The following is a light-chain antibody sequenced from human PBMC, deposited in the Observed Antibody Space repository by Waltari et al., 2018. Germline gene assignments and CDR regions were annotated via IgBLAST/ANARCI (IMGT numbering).Light chain of an antibody. CDR1: QTVTGSY. CDR3: QDSAT. V-gene: IGKV3-20*01. J-gene: IGKJ1*01. CDR2: GAS. Sequence: IVLTQTTGTLSLSQGERATLSCRASQTVTGSYLAWYQQKPGQAPRLLIYGASIRATGIPDRFSGSGSGTDFTLTISRLEPEDFAVYYCQDSATFGQGTKVEIK.